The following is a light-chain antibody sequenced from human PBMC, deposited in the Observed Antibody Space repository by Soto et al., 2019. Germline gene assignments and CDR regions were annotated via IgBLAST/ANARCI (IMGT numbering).Light chain of an antibody. V-gene: IGKV3D-20*02. CDR1: ESIRSSY. CDR2: DSS. CDR3: QQRSDWPWT. J-gene: IGKJ1*01. Sequence: EILMTQSPGTLSLSPGERATLSCRATESIRSSYLAWYRQKHGQAPRLLIYDSSNRAAGIPARFSGRWSGTDCTLTVSRLETEDFSVYYCQQRSDWPWTFGQGTKVDIK.